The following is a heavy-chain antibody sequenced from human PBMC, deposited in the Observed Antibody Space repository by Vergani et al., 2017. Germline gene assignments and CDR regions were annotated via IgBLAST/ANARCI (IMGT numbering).Heavy chain of an antibody. CDR2: ISDSSSYI. D-gene: IGHD3-22*01. CDR1: GFTFSSYR. V-gene: IGHV3-21*01. CDR3: ARDLFYYDSSGYYSGFFDY. J-gene: IGHJ4*02. Sequence: EVQLVESGGGLVKPGGSLRLSCAASGFTFSSYRMNWVRQAPGKGLEWVSSISDSSSYIYYADSVKGRFTISRDNAKNSLYLQMNSLRAEDTAVYYCARDLFYYDSSGYYSGFFDYWGQGTLVTVSS.